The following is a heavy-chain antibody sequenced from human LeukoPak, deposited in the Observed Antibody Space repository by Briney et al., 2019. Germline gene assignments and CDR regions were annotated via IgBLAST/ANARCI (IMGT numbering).Heavy chain of an antibody. V-gene: IGHV4-59*12. D-gene: IGHD2/OR15-2a*01. Sequence: PSETPSLTCTVFGGSISSYYWSWIRQPPGKALEWIGNIFYSGSTYYSPSLKSRVTISLDTSRNQFSLKLNSVTAADTAVYYGLIDTWGQGTMVTVSS. CDR2: IFYSGST. J-gene: IGHJ3*01. CDR3: LIDT. CDR1: GGSISSYY.